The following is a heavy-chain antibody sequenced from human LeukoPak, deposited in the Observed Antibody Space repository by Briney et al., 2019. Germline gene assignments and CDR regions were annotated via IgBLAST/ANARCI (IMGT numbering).Heavy chain of an antibody. CDR1: GYTFTNYA. CDR2: INTNTGHP. V-gene: IGHV7-4-1*02. Sequence: ASVKVSCKASGYTFTNYAMNWVRQAPGQGLEWMGWINTNTGHPTYAHGFTGRFVFSLDTSVSTAYLQINSLKAEDTAVYYCARDPETTVTTSVDYWGQGTVVTVSS. J-gene: IGHJ4*02. CDR3: ARDPETTVTTSVDY. D-gene: IGHD4-17*01.